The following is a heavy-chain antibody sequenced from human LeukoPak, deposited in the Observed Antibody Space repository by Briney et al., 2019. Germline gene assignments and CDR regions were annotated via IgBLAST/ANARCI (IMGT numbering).Heavy chain of an antibody. CDR2: IYNDGSST. CDR3: ARVRGGSGRSYAADAFDI. V-gene: IGHV3-74*01. D-gene: IGHD1-26*01. CDR1: GFTFSNYW. J-gene: IGHJ3*02. Sequence: GGSLRLSCAASGFTFSNYWMHWVRQAPRMGLVWVSRIYNDGSSTSYADSVKGRFTISRDNAKSTLYLQMNSLRADDTAVFYCARVRGGSGRSYAADAFDIWGQGTMVTVSS.